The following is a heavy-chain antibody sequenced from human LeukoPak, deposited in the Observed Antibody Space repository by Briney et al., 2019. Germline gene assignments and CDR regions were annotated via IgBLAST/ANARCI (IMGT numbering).Heavy chain of an antibody. Sequence: SETLSLTCTVSGASISTYYWSWIRQPPGKGLEWIGYIFYSGSTNYNPPLKSRVTISVDTSKNQFSLKLTSVTAADTAVYYCATVGGTSDYYVDVWGKGTTVIVSS. CDR2: IFYSGST. V-gene: IGHV4-59*01. J-gene: IGHJ6*03. CDR1: GASISTYY. D-gene: IGHD1-26*01. CDR3: ATVGGTSDYYVDV.